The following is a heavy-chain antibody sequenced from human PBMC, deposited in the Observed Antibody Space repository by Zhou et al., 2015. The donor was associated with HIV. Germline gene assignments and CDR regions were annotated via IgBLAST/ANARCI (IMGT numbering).Heavy chain of an antibody. Sequence: QVQLVQSGAEVKKSGASVKVSCKASGYTFTGYYIHWVRQAPGQGLEWMGWINPDSGDTNYTQKFQGWVTMTRDTSISTAYMELSRLRSDDTAVYYCARGGTIFGVVIHRTSLDYWAREPWSPSPQ. D-gene: IGHD3-3*01. V-gene: IGHV1-2*04. CDR1: GYTFTGYY. CDR3: ARGGTIFGVVIHRTSLDY. CDR2: INPDSGDT. J-gene: IGHJ4*02.